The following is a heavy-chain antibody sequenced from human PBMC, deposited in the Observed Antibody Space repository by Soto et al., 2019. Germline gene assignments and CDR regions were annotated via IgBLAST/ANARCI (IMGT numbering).Heavy chain of an antibody. V-gene: IGHV3-23*01. CDR1: GFTSSSYA. J-gene: IGHJ4*02. CDR2: ISGSGGST. CDR3: AKALSGSYYDLNY. Sequence: GSLRLSCAASGFTSSSYAMSWVRQAPGKGLEWVSGISGSGGSTHYADSVKGRFTISRDNSKNTLYLQMNSLRVEDTAVYYCAKALSGSYYDLNYSGQGTQVTLCS. D-gene: IGHD1-26*01.